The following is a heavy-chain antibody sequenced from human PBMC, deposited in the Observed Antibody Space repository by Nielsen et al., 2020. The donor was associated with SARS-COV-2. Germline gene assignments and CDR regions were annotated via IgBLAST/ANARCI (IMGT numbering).Heavy chain of an antibody. CDR1: GYTFTDYD. CDR3: ARWDLDYYDASGDY. CDR2: INPSGGST. J-gene: IGHJ4*02. Sequence: ASVKVSCKASGYTFTDYDMHWVRQAPGQGLEWMGIINPSGGSTGYTQKFQGRVTMTRDTSISTAYMELSRLRSDDTAEYYCARWDLDYYDASGDYWGQGTLVTVSS. V-gene: IGHV1-46*01. D-gene: IGHD3-22*01.